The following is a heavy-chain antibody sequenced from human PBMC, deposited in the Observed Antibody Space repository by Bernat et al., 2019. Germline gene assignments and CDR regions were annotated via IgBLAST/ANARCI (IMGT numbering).Heavy chain of an antibody. CDR1: FSGYY. D-gene: IGHD3-22*01. V-gene: IGHV4-34*01. Sequence: FSGYYWTWIRQPPGKGLEWIAQINHSGSTNCNPSLKSRVTISEDTSKNQFSLKLSSVTAADTAVYYCARVNYDSSGYDRDDAFAIWG. CDR2: INHSGST. J-gene: IGHJ3*02. CDR3: ARVNYDSSGYDRDDAFAI.